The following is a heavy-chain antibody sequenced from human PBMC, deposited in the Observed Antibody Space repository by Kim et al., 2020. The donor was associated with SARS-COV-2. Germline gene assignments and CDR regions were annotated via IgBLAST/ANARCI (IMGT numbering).Heavy chain of an antibody. V-gene: IGHV3-7*01. Sequence: GGSLRLSCAASGLSFSSYWMSWVRQAPGKGLEWVANIKGDGSKENYVDSVKGRFTISRDNAKNSLYLQMNSLRAEDTAVYYCLKDYRGDWGQGTVVTVSS. D-gene: IGHD3-10*01. CDR2: IKGDGSKE. CDR3: LKDYRGD. CDR1: GLSFSSYW. J-gene: IGHJ4*02.